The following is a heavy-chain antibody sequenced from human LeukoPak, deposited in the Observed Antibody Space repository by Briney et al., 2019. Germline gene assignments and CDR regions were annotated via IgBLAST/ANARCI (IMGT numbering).Heavy chain of an antibody. Sequence: GRSLRLSCAASGFTFSIYGMHWGRQAPGKGLEWVALIWYDGSNKYYADSVKGRFTISRDNSKNTVYLQMNSLRAEDTAVYYCARDQYAYNDYWGQGTLVTVSS. V-gene: IGHV3-33*01. CDR1: GFTFSIYG. D-gene: IGHD3-10*01. CDR3: ARDQYAYNDY. CDR2: IWYDGSNK. J-gene: IGHJ4*02.